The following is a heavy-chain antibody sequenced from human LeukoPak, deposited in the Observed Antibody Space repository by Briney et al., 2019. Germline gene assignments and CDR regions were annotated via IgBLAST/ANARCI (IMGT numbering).Heavy chain of an antibody. V-gene: IGHV3-21*01. CDR1: GFTSSSYD. D-gene: IGHD3-10*01. J-gene: IGHJ4*02. Sequence: GGSLRLSCVGSGFTSSSYDMIWVPQAPGKGLEWVSCISSSRSSVYYADSVKGRFTISRDNAKNSLYLQMNSLRAEDTAIYYCARDGVRGHTTLDYWGQGTLVTVSS. CDR3: ARDGVRGHTTLDY. CDR2: ISSSRSSV.